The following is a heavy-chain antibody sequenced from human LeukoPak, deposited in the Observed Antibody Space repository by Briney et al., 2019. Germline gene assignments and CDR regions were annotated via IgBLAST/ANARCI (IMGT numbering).Heavy chain of an antibody. D-gene: IGHD2-2*01. J-gene: IGHJ3*02. Sequence: TPSQTLSLTCAVSGGSISSGGYSWGWIRQPPGKGLEWIGYIYYSGSTNYNPSLKSRVTISVDTSKNQFSLKLSSVTAADTAVYYCARGVVVPAARTRTDAFDIWGQGTMVTVSS. CDR1: GGSISSGGYS. V-gene: IGHV4-61*08. CDR3: ARGVVVPAARTRTDAFDI. CDR2: IYYSGST.